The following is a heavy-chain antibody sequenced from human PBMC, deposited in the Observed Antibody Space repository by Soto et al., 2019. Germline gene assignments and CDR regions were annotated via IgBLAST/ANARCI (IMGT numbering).Heavy chain of an antibody. J-gene: IGHJ5*02. CDR2: INHSGST. D-gene: IGHD6-13*01. V-gene: IGHV4-34*01. CDR1: GGSFSGYY. CDR3: ARDSWAAAGGGWFDP. Sequence: SETLSLSCAVYGGSFSGYYWSWIRQPPGKGLEWIGEINHSGSTNYNPSLKSRVTISVDTSKNQFSLKLSSVTAADTAVYYCARDSWAAAGGGWFDPWGQGTLVTVSS.